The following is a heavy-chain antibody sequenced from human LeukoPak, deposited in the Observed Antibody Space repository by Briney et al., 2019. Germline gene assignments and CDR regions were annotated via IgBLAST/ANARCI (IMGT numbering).Heavy chain of an antibody. J-gene: IGHJ4*02. CDR1: GFSFISYE. Sequence: GGSLRRSCAASGFSFISYEMNWVRQAPGKGLEWVSYISSSGSVKSYADSVKGRFTIFRDNAKNSLYLQMNSLRVDDTAVYYCARDDFWSADPAPFDYWGQGTLVTVSS. D-gene: IGHD3-3*01. CDR3: ARDDFWSADPAPFDY. V-gene: IGHV3-48*03. CDR2: ISSSGSVK.